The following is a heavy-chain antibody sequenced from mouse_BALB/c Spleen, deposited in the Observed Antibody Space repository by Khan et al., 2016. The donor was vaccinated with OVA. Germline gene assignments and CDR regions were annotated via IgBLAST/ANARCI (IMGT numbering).Heavy chain of an antibody. CDR2: IFPGTGTT. D-gene: IGHD2-1*01. CDR3: ARGYFGNYEFAY. J-gene: IGHJ3*01. V-gene: IGHV1S132*01. CDR1: GYTFTSYW. Sequence: QVQLKQSGAELVKPGASVKLSCKTSGYTFTSYWIRWVKQRPGQGLGWIGQIFPGTGTTYYNENFKGKATLTVDTSSNTAYMQFSSLTSEDSAVYFCARGYFGNYEFAYWGQGTLVTVSP.